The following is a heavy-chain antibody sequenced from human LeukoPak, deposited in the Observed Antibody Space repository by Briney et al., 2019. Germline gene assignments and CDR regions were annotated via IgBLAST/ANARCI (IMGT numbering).Heavy chain of an antibody. CDR2: IYTSGST. CDR1: GGSISSYY. Sequence: SETLSLTRTVSGGSISSYYWSWIRQPAGKGLEWIGRIYTSGSTNYNPSLKSRVTISVDTSKNQFSLKLSSVTAADTAVYYCARMDIGYCSSTSCYSFDYWGQGTLVTVSS. CDR3: ARMDIGYCSSTSCYSFDY. J-gene: IGHJ4*02. V-gene: IGHV4-4*07. D-gene: IGHD2-2*01.